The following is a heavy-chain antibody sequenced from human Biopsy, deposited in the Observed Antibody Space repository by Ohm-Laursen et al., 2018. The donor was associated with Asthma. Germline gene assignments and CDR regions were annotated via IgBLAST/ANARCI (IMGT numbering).Heavy chain of an antibody. J-gene: IGHJ6*02. CDR1: RFTYE. D-gene: IGHD1-20*01. V-gene: IGHV3-30*03. CDR2: ISYDGTNK. Sequence: SLRLSCAAPRFTYEMHWVRQAPGKGLEWVAVISYDGTNKHYADSVKGRFTFSRDNSQNTLSLEMNSLRVEDTAVYYCARDLRSDNWNPWGMDVWGLGTTVTVAS. CDR3: ARDLRSDNWNPWGMDV.